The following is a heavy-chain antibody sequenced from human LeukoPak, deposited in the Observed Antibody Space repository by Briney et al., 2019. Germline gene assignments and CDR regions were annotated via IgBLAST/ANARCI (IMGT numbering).Heavy chain of an antibody. V-gene: IGHV4-59*01. CDR2: IYYSGST. D-gene: IGHD2-2*01. J-gene: IGHJ4*02. CDR3: ASYQLAVYYFDY. CDR1: GGSISSYY. Sequence: SETLSLTCTVSGGSISSYYWSWIRQPPGKGLEWIGYIYYSGSTNYNPSLKSRVTISVDTSKNQFSLKLSSVTAADTAVYYCASYQLAVYYFDYWGQGTLVTVSS.